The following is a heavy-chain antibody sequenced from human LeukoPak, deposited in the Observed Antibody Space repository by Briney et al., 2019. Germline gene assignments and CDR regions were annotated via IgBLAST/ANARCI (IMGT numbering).Heavy chain of an antibody. J-gene: IGHJ4*02. CDR2: INHSGST. CDR3: ARGSHPTRN. CDR1: GGSFSGYY. V-gene: IGHV4-34*01. Sequence: PSETLSLTCAVYGGSFSGYYWSWIRQPPGKGLEWIGEINHSGSTNYNPSLKSRVTISVDTSKNQFSLKLSSVTAADTAVYYCARGSHPTRNWGQGTLVTVSS.